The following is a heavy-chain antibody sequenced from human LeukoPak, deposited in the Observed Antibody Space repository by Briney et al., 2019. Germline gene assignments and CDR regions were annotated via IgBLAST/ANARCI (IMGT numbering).Heavy chain of an antibody. CDR1: GYTFTSYD. D-gene: IGHD3-10*01. CDR3: ARGGRLRWFGKNWFDP. Sequence: ASVKVSCKASGYTFTSYDINWVRQATGQGLEWMGWMSPNSGNTGYAQKFQGRVTMTRNTSISTAYMELSSLRSEDTAVYYCARGGRLRWFGKNWFDPWGQGTLVTVSS. V-gene: IGHV1-8*01. CDR2: MSPNSGNT. J-gene: IGHJ5*02.